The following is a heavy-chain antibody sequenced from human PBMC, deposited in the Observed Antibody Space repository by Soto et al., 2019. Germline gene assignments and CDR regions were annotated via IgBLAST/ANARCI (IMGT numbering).Heavy chain of an antibody. CDR3: TRRYNRNDNYFDP. CDR1: GASISVHSYY. D-gene: IGHD3-9*01. V-gene: IGHV4-39*01. J-gene: IGHJ5*02. Sequence: PSETLSLTCTVSGASISVHSYYWTWIRQPPGKGLEWIGSSYYSGTTYFNPSLKSRATISVDTSKNQFSLRLTSVTAADTAIYYCTRRYNRNDNYFDPWGLGALVTVSS. CDR2: SYYSGTT.